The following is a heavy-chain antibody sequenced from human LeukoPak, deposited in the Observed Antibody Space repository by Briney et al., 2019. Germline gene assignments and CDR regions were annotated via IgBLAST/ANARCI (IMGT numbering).Heavy chain of an antibody. CDR2: IFYSGST. D-gene: IGHD1-7*01. J-gene: IGHJ4*02. CDR3: ARISLGLEVLREY. CDR1: GGSISSSSFY. Sequence: AETLSLTRTVSGGSISSSSFYWGWIRQPPGKGLEWIGTIFYSGSTYYNPSLRSRVTMSVDTSKNQFSLKLSSVTAADTAVYYCARISLGLEVLREYWGQGTLVTVSS. V-gene: IGHV4-39*01.